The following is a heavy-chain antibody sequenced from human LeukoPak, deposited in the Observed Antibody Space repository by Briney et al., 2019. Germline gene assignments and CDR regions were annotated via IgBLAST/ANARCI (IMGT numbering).Heavy chain of an antibody. V-gene: IGHV4-59*12. J-gene: IGHJ4*02. CDR2: IYYSGNT. CDR1: GGSISGYY. D-gene: IGHD3-22*01. CDR3: ARDVRGITMIVVVGFDY. Sequence: PSETLSLTCTVSGGSISGYYWSWIRQPPGKGLEWIGYIYYSGNTNYNPSLKSRVTISVDTSKNQFSLKLSSVTAADTAVYYCARDVRGITMIVVVGFDYWGQGTLVTVSS.